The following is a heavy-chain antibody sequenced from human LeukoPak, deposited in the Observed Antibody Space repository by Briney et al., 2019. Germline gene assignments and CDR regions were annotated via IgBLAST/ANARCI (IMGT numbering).Heavy chain of an antibody. J-gene: IGHJ1*01. V-gene: IGHV3-9*01. D-gene: IGHD4-17*01. CDR2: ISWNSGSI. CDR3: AKATRLYGDYVYFQH. CDR1: GFTFDDYA. Sequence: GGSLRLSCAASGFTFDDYAMHWVRQAPGKGLEGVSGISWNSGSIGYADSVKGRFTISRDNAKNSLYLQMNSLRAEDTALYYCAKATRLYGDYVYFQHWGQGTLVTVSS.